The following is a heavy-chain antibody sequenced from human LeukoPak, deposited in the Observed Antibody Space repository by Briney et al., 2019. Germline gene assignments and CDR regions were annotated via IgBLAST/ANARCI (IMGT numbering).Heavy chain of an antibody. D-gene: IGHD2-15*01. J-gene: IGHJ5*02. Sequence: GASVKVSCKASGYTFTSYGISWGRQAPGQGLEWMGWITDYNRNTYYAQKFQGRVTMTIDTTTSTAYMELRSLKSDDTAVYYCARDKRYSSAWYDNWGQGTLVTVSS. CDR3: ARDKRYSSAWYDN. CDR1: GYTFTSYG. V-gene: IGHV1-18*01. CDR2: ITDYNRNT.